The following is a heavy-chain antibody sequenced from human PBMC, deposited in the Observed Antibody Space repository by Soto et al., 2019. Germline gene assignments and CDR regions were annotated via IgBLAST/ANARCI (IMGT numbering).Heavy chain of an antibody. J-gene: IGHJ4*02. D-gene: IGHD5-12*01. CDR1: GGSFTSNNW. CDR3: ASRDPGNSVDY. Sequence: SDTLSLTCAVSGGSFTSNNWWTWVRQPPGQGLEWIGEIYRTGSTNYNPSLKSRVTISLDKSENQFSLKVTSLTAADTAVYYCASRDPGNSVDYWGQGTLVTVSS. CDR2: IYRTGST. V-gene: IGHV4-4*02.